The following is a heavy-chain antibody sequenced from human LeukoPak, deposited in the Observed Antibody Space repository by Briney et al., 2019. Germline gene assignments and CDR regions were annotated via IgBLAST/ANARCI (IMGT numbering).Heavy chain of an antibody. CDR2: TYYRSKWYN. J-gene: IGHJ6*03. CDR1: GDSVSSNSSA. D-gene: IGHD4-11*01. Sequence: SQTLSLTCAISGDSVSSNSSAWNWIRQSPSRGLEWLGRTYYRSKWYNDYAVSVKSRITINPDTSKNQFSLQLNSVTPEDTAVYYCARDRLDYRDYYYYYMDVWGKGTTVTVSS. V-gene: IGHV6-1*01. CDR3: ARDRLDYRDYYYYYMDV.